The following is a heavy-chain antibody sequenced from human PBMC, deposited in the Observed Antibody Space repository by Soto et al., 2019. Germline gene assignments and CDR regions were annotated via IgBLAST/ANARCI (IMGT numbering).Heavy chain of an antibody. CDR3: GKERRGSGWFVCSY. CDR1: GFPFSSYA. CDR2: ISGNGAET. J-gene: IGHJ4*02. Sequence: EVQLLESGGGLVQPGGSVRLSCAASGFPFSSYAMSWVRQAPGKGLEWVSAISGNGAETSYAASVRGRFTISRDNSRDTLYLQMNSLRADDTAVYYCGKERRGSGWFVCSYLGQGILVSVSS. V-gene: IGHV3-23*01. D-gene: IGHD6-19*01.